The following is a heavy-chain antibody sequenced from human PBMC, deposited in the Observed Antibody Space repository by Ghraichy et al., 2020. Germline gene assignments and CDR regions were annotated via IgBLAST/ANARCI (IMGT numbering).Heavy chain of an antibody. CDR2: ITDSGYNT. Sequence: GGSLRLSCAASGFTFRDYAMTWVRQAPGKGLEWVSSITDSGYNTYSADSVKGRFTISRDNSRNTLSLQMNSLRDEDTAIYYCAKDMMVLRTFEWLLFFDSWGQGFLVTVSA. CDR3: AKDMMVLRTFEWLLFFDS. CDR1: GFTFRDYA. V-gene: IGHV3-23*01. J-gene: IGHJ5*01. D-gene: IGHD5-12*01.